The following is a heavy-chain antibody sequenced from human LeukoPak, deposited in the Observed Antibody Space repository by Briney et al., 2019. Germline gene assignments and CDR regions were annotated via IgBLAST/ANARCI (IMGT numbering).Heavy chain of an antibody. CDR3: ASCFDSSGPHYGMDV. V-gene: IGHV4-30-2*01. CDR2: INHSGST. J-gene: IGHJ6*02. D-gene: IGHD3-22*01. Sequence: PSQTLSLTCTVSGGPISSGGYYWSWIRQPPGKGLEWIGEINHSGSTNYNPSLKSRVTISVDTSKNQFSLKLSSVTAADTAVYYCASCFDSSGPHYGMDVWGQGTTVTVSS. CDR1: GGPISSGGYY.